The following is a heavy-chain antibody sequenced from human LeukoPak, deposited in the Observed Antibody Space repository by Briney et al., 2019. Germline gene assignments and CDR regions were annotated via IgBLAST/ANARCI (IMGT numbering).Heavy chain of an antibody. Sequence: GGSLRLSCAASGFTFSSYSMNWVRQAPGKGLEWVSYISSSSSTIYYADSVKGRFTISRDNAKNSLYLQMNSLRDEDTAVYYCAREPPNESHYRAYFDFWGQGTLVSVSS. V-gene: IGHV3-48*02. J-gene: IGHJ4*02. CDR2: ISSSSSTI. D-gene: IGHD1-26*01. CDR3: AREPPNESHYRAYFDF. CDR1: GFTFSSYS.